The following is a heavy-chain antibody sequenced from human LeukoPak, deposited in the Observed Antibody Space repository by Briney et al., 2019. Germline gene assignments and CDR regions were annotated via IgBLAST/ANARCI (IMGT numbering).Heavy chain of an antibody. CDR2: INPNSGGT. J-gene: IGHJ4*02. D-gene: IGHD3-10*01. CDR1: GSTVTGYY. CDR3: ARVYGSGSYIY. V-gene: IGHV1-2*06. Sequence: GASVKVSCKASGSTVTGYYMHWVRQAPGQGLEWMGRINPNSGGTNYAQKFQGRVTMTRDTSISTAYMELSRLRSDDTAVYYCARVYGSGSYIYWGQGTLVTVSS.